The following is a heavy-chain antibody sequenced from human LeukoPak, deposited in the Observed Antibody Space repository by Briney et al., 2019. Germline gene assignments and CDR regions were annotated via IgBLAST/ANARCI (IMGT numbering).Heavy chain of an antibody. CDR3: ARCRDEFADYGFTS. J-gene: IGHJ1*01. V-gene: IGHV4-61*01. CDR2: ISNSGST. CDR1: GGSISIDTFY. D-gene: IGHD4-17*01. Sequence: SETLSLTCTVSGGSISIDTFYWSWIRQPPGKGLEWIGYISNSGSTKYNPSLRSRVTISVDTPKNLFSLKLTSMTAADTAFYYCARCRDEFADYGFTSWGQGTLVTVSS.